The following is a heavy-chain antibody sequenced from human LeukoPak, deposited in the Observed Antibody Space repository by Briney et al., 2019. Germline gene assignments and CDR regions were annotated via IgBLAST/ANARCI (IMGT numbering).Heavy chain of an antibody. D-gene: IGHD3-10*01. J-gene: IGHJ6*02. CDR2: IRYDGSKK. Sequence: GGSLRLSCTASGFTFSSYGMRWVRQAPGKGLEWVAFIRYDGSKKYYVDSVKGRFTIYIDNSKNTLYLQMNSLRAEDTAVYYCAKASPYGSGSYYGMDVWGQGTTVTVSS. CDR3: AKASPYGSGSYYGMDV. CDR1: GFTFSSYG. V-gene: IGHV3-30*02.